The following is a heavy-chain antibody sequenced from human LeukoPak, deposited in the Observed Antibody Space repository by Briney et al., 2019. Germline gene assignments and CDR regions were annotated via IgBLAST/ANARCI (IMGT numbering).Heavy chain of an antibody. J-gene: IGHJ6*03. CDR2: IYTSGST. D-gene: IGHD2-2*01. Sequence: SETLSLTCNVSGVSISTHYWSWIRQPAGKGLECVGRIYTSGSTNYNPSLKSRVTISVDTSKNQFSLKLSSVTAADTAVYYCARGVVPAAPIYYYYYMDVWGKGTTVTISS. CDR1: GVSISTHY. CDR3: ARGVVPAAPIYYYYYMDV. V-gene: IGHV4-4*07.